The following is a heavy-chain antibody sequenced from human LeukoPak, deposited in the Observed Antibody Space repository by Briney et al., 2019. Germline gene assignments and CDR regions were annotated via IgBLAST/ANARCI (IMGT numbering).Heavy chain of an antibody. D-gene: IGHD1-26*01. J-gene: IGHJ4*02. Sequence: ASVKVSCKTFGYTFTAFFIHWVRQAPGQGLEWMGWLNPNSGGTNYAQKFQGRVTMTRDTSISTAYMELSRLRSDDTAVYFCARVGAAYQDSNYWGQGTLVAVSS. V-gene: IGHV1-2*02. CDR2: LNPNSGGT. CDR1: GYTFTAFF. CDR3: ARVGAAYQDSNY.